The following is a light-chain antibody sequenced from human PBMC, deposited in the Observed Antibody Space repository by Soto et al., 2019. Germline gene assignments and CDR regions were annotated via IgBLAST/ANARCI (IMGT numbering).Light chain of an antibody. J-gene: IGKJ1*01. Sequence: EIVLTHSPGTLSLSSGERATLSCRASQSLSSTYLAWYQQKPGQAPRLLIYGASNRATGIPDRFSGSGSGTDFTLTINRLEPEDFAVYYCQQYGSSPLTFGQGTKWIS. CDR2: GAS. CDR3: QQYGSSPLT. V-gene: IGKV3-20*01. CDR1: QSLSSTY.